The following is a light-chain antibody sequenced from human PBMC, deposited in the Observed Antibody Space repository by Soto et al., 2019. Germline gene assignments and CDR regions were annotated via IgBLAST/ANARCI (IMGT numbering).Light chain of an antibody. CDR3: QQYNTFWT. CDR1: QTITSW. V-gene: IGKV1-5*01. J-gene: IGKJ1*01. CDR2: DVS. Sequence: DIQMTQSPSTLSASVGARVTITCRASQTITSWLAWYQQKPGKAPKLLIYDVSILESGVPSRFSGSGSGTEFTLTITSLQPDDFATYYCQQYNTFWTCGQGTKVEIQ.